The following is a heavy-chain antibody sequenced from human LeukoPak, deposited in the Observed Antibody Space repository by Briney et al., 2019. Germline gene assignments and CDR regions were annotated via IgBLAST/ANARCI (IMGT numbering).Heavy chain of an antibody. CDR2: IYTSGST. CDR1: GGSIGSGSYY. CDR3: ARDLVRGARANRPFDY. J-gene: IGHJ4*02. D-gene: IGHD3-10*01. Sequence: PSQTLSLTCTVSGGSIGSGSYYWSWIRQPAGKGLEWIGRIYTSGSTNYNPSLKSRVTISVDTSKNQFSLKLSSVTAADTAVYYCARDLVRGARANRPFDYWGQGTLVTVSS. V-gene: IGHV4-61*02.